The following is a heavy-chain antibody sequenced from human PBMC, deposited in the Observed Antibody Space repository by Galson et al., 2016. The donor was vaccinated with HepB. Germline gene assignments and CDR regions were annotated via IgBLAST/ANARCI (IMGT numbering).Heavy chain of an antibody. J-gene: IGHJ6*02. Sequence: QSGAEVKKPGESLRISCKTSGYSFISYWVTWVRQMPGKGLEWMGRIDPSDSYIDYSPSFQGHVTIPADKSITTAYLQWSSLKASDTAMYYCARLDTTYNYFHMDVWGQGTTVTVSS. V-gene: IGHV5-10-1*01. CDR2: IDPSDSYI. CDR3: ARLDTTYNYFHMDV. CDR1: GYSFISYW. D-gene: IGHD5-18*01.